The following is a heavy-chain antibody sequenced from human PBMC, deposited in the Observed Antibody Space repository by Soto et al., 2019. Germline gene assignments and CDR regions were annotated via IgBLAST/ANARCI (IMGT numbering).Heavy chain of an antibody. CDR1: GFSFGTYS. CDR2: ISSTSTYI. V-gene: IGHV3-21*01. CDR3: ARGKLSTGYMDV. J-gene: IGHJ6*03. D-gene: IGHD3-10*01. Sequence: PGESLKISCAASGFSFGTYSMYWVRQAPGKGLEWVSSISSTSTYIYYAASMRGRFTISRDNADNSLFLQMSSLIAEDTAVYYCARGKLSTGYMDVWGKGTTVTVSS.